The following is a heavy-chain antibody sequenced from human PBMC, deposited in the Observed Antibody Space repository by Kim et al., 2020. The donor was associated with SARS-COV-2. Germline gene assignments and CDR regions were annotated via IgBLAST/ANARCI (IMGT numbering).Heavy chain of an antibody. CDR3: AREQLSGSEWLRLWEPHQDWFDP. CDR1: GYTFTGYY. CDR2: INPNSGGT. V-gene: IGHV1-2*02. Sequence: ASVKVSCKASGYTFTGYYMHWVRQAPGQGLEWMGWINPNSGGTNYAQKFQGRVTMTRDTSISTAYMELSRLRSDDTAVYYCAREQLSGSEWLRLWEPHQDWFDPWGQGTLVTVSS. J-gene: IGHJ5*02. D-gene: IGHD5-12*01.